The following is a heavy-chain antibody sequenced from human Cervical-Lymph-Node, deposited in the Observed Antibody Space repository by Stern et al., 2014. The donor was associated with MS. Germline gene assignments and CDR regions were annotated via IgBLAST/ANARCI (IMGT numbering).Heavy chain of an antibody. D-gene: IGHD2-8*01. CDR2: ISYDGNHK. CDR1: GFTFSSYG. V-gene: IGHV3-30*03. Sequence: VQLVESGGAVVQPGRSLRLSWAASGFTFSSYGMHWVRLAPGKGLEWETVISYDGNHKYYAASVKGRFTISRDNSKNTLHLQMNSVTPDDTAIYYCARDYEDTSMLFDHWGQGTLVTVSS. CDR3: ARDYEDTSMLFDH. J-gene: IGHJ4*02.